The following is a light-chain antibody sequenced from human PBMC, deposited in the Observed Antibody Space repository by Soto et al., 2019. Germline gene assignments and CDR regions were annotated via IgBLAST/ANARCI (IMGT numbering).Light chain of an antibody. CDR3: QQYNNWPPWT. J-gene: IGKJ1*01. CDR1: QDVSIF. Sequence: EILLAQSPATLSLSPGERATLSCKASQDVSIFLAWYQQKPGQPPRLLIHDASNRVTGVPARFSGSGSGRDFTLTITSLEPEDFAVYYCQQYNNWPPWTFGQGTKVDIK. V-gene: IGKV3-11*02. CDR2: DAS.